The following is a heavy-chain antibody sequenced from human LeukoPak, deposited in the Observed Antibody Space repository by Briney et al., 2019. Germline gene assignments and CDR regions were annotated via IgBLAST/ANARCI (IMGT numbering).Heavy chain of an antibody. CDR3: ARFNYYGSGSYPDY. V-gene: IGHV3-7*05. J-gene: IGHJ4*02. Sequence: GGSLRLSCAASGFTFSSYWMSWVRQAPGKGPEWVANIKQDGSEKYYVDSVKGRFTISRDNAKNSLYLQMNSLRAEDTAVYYCARFNYYGSGSYPDYWGQGTLVTVSS. D-gene: IGHD3-10*01. CDR2: IKQDGSEK. CDR1: GFTFSSYW.